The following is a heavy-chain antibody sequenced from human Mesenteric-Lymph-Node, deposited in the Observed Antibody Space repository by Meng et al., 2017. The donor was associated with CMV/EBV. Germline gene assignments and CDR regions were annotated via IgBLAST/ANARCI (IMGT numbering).Heavy chain of an antibody. CDR2: MNPNSGNT. V-gene: IGHV1-8*01. CDR3: ARGGQGKEYYGSGILIWFDP. D-gene: IGHD3-10*01. Sequence: TLDINEFRLATVQGLEWMGWMNPNSGNTGYAQKFQGGVTMTRHTSITSAYMELSSLRSDDTAVYYCARGGQGKEYYGSGILIWFDPWGQRTLVTVSS. J-gene: IGHJ5*02. CDR1: TLD.